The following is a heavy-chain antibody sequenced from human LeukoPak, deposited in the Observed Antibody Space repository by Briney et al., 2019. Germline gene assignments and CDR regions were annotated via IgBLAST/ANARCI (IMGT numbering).Heavy chain of an antibody. CDR3: ARPELPGWSVLFDF. D-gene: IGHD2-15*01. J-gene: IGHJ4*02. CDR2: INKDGSER. V-gene: IGHV3-7*01. CDR1: GFTFSRFG. Sequence: GGSLRLSCAASGFTFSRFGMSWVRQAPGKGLEWVANINKDGSERYYADSVKGRFTISRDNAGNSLSLQMNSLRAEDTAIYNCARPELPGWSVLFDFWGQGTLVTVSS.